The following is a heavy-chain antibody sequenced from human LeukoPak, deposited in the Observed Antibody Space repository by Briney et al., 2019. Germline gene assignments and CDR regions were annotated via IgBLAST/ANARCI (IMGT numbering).Heavy chain of an antibody. J-gene: IGHJ4*02. Sequence: SVKVSCKASGGTFSSYAISWVRQAPGQGLEWMGGIIPIFGTANYAQKFQGRVTITADESTSTAYMELSSLRSEDTAVYYCARGPPMGHIAVAGTIDYWGQGTLVTVSS. D-gene: IGHD6-19*01. CDR2: IIPIFGTA. V-gene: IGHV1-69*13. CDR1: GGTFSSYA. CDR3: ARGPPMGHIAVAGTIDY.